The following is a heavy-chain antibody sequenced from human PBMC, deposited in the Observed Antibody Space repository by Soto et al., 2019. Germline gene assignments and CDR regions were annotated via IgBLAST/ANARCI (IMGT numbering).Heavy chain of an antibody. CDR2: FDPEDGET. Sequence: ASVKVSCKVSGYTLTELSMHWVRQAPGKGLEWMGGFDPEDGETIYAQKFQGRVSMTWDTSLKTAYMELSRLMSEDTAVYYCVRPPGYISDWYYFDLWGQGTQVTVSS. D-gene: IGHD3-9*01. CDR1: GYTLTELS. CDR3: VRPPGYISDWYYFDL. V-gene: IGHV1-24*01. J-gene: IGHJ4*02.